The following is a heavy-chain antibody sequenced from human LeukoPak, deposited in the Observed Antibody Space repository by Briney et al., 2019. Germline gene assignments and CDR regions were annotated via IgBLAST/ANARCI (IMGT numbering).Heavy chain of an antibody. CDR3: ARSPFNLLNDYYYYYMDV. Sequence: VASVKVSCKASGYTFTGYYMHWVRQAPGQGLEWMGWINPNSGGTNYAQKFQGRVTMTRDTSTSTVYMELSSLRSEDTAVYYCARSPFNLLNDYYYYYMDVWGKGTTVTISS. CDR2: INPNSGGT. J-gene: IGHJ6*03. CDR1: GYTFTGYY. V-gene: IGHV1-2*02.